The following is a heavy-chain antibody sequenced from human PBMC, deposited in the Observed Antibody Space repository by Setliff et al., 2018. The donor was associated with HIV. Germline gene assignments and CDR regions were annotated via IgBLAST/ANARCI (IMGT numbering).Heavy chain of an antibody. CDR1: GGSISSGDYY. D-gene: IGHD4-17*01. V-gene: IGHV4-30-4*08. Sequence: PSETLSLTCTVSGGSISSGDYYWSWIRQPPGKGLEWIGYIYYSGSTYYNPSLKSRVTISVDTSKNQFSLKLSSVTAADTAAYYCARAPGPYGDYNWFDPWGQGALVTVSS. J-gene: IGHJ5*02. CDR3: ARAPGPYGDYNWFDP. CDR2: IYYSGST.